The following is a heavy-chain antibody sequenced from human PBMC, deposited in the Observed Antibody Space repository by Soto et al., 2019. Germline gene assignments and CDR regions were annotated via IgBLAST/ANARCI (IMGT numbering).Heavy chain of an antibody. J-gene: IGHJ6*02. V-gene: IGHV1-69*02. CDR3: ARFRGSYGMDV. CDR1: GGTFSSYT. D-gene: IGHD3-10*01. Sequence: QVQLVQSGAEVKKPGYSVKVSCKASGGTFSSYTISWVRQAPGQGLEWMGRIIPILGIANYAQKFQGRVTINADKSTSTAYMELSSLRSEDTAVYYCARFRGSYGMDVWGQGTTVTVSS. CDR2: IIPILGIA.